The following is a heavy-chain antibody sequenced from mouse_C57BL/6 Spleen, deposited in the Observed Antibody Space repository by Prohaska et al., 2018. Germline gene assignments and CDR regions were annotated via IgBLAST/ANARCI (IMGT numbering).Heavy chain of an antibody. J-gene: IGHJ2*01. CDR3: TAPAGSSDY. CDR2: IRLKSDNYAT. CDR1: GFTFSNYW. D-gene: IGHD1-3*01. Sequence: EVKLEESGGGLVQPGGSMKLSCVASGFTFSNYWMNWVRQYPKKGLELVAQIRLKSDNYATHYAESVKGRFTISRDDSKSSVYLQMNNLRAEDTGIYYCTAPAGSSDYWGQGTTLTVSS. V-gene: IGHV6-3*01.